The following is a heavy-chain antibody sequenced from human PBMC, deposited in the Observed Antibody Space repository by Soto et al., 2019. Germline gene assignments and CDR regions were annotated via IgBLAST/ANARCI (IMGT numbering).Heavy chain of an antibody. V-gene: IGHV4-39*01. J-gene: IGHJ3*02. D-gene: IGHD3-16*02. Sequence: QLRLQESGPGLVKPSETLSLTCTVSGDSITSSSYFWAWIRQSPGTGLQWIGSISHTGSAYYSPSLKTLGTISADTSKTQFSLRLNAMYDADTGLYYCARRDLSLQAFDIWGQGTMVTVSS. CDR2: ISHTGSA. CDR1: GDSITSSSYF. CDR3: ARRDLSLQAFDI.